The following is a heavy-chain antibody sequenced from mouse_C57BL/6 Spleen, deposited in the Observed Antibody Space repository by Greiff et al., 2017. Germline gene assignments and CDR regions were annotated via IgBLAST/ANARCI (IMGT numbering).Heavy chain of an antibody. D-gene: IGHD2-2*01. CDR3: ASLYGYDYAMDY. CDR1: GYSFTGYY. J-gene: IGHJ4*01. CDR2: INPSTGGT. Sequence: VQLQQSGPELVKPGASVKISCKASGYSFTGYYMNWVKQSPEKSLEWIGEINPSTGGTTYNQKFKAKATLTVDKSSSTAYMQLKSLTSEDSAVYCCASLYGYDYAMDYWGQGTSVTVSS. V-gene: IGHV1-42*01.